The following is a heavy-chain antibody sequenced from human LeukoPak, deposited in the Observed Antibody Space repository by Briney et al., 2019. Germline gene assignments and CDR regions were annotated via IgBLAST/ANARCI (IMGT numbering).Heavy chain of an antibody. Sequence: GGSLRLSCAASGFTFSNYWMSWVRQAPGKGLEWVSAISGSGGSTYYADSVKGRFTISRDNSKNTLYLQMNSLRAEDTAVYYCAKSMVFTLPYPHFDYWGQGTLVTVSS. CDR2: ISGSGGST. D-gene: IGHD2-21*01. CDR1: GFTFSNYW. V-gene: IGHV3-23*01. J-gene: IGHJ4*02. CDR3: AKSMVFTLPYPHFDY.